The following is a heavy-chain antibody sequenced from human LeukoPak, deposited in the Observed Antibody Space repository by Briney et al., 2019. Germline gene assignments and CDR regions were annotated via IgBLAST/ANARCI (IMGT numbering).Heavy chain of an antibody. Sequence: GGSLRLSCAASGFTFSSYSMNWVRQAPGKGLEWVSAVSGSGGSTYYADSVKGRFTISRDNSKNTLYLQMNSLRAEDTAVYYCAEGLRYFDWLTNFDYWGQGTLVTVSS. V-gene: IGHV3-23*01. D-gene: IGHD3-9*01. CDR3: AEGLRYFDWLTNFDY. CDR1: GFTFSSYS. CDR2: VSGSGGST. J-gene: IGHJ4*02.